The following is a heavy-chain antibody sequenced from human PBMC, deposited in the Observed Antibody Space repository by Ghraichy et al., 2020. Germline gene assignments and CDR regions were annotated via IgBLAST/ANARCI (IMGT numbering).Heavy chain of an antibody. J-gene: IGHJ4*02. CDR3: ARGGSVPWAHVDTAMVFDY. CDR2: INPNSGGT. D-gene: IGHD5-18*01. Sequence: ASVKVSCKASGYTFTGYYMHWVRQAPGQGLEWMGWINPNSGGTNYAQKFQGWVTMTRDTSISTAYMELSRLRSDDTAVYYCARGGSVPWAHVDTAMVFDYWGQGTLVTVSS. CDR1: GYTFTGYY. V-gene: IGHV1-2*04.